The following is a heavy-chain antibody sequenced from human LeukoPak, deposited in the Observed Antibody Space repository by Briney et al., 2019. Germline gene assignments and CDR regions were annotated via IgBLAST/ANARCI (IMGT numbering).Heavy chain of an antibody. Sequence: GGSLRLSCAASGFTFSSYSMNWVRQAPGKGLEWVSSISSSSSYIYYADSVKGRFTISRDNSNDTLYLQMNSLRVEDTAVYYCARDPTYYLRYGYFDYWGQGALVTVSS. CDR1: GFTFSSYS. V-gene: IGHV3-21*01. D-gene: IGHD1-26*01. J-gene: IGHJ4*02. CDR2: ISSSSSYI. CDR3: ARDPTYYLRYGYFDY.